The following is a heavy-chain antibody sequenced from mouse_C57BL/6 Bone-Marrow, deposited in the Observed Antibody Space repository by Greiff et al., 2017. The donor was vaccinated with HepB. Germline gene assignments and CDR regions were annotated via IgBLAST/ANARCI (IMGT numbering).Heavy chain of an antibody. J-gene: IGHJ1*03. Sequence: VQLQQSGTELVKPGASVKLSCKASGYTFTSYWMHWVKQRPGQGLEWIGNINPSNGGTNYNEKFKSKATLTVDKSSSTAYMQLSSLTSEDSAVYYCARHGSSHYWYFDVWGTGTTVTVSS. CDR2: INPSNGGT. CDR1: GYTFTSYW. D-gene: IGHD1-1*01. V-gene: IGHV1-53*01. CDR3: ARHGSSHYWYFDV.